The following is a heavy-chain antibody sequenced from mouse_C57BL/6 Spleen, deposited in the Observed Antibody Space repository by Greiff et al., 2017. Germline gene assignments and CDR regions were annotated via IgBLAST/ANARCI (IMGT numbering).Heavy chain of an antibody. D-gene: IGHD2-3*01. CDR1: GFTFSDYY. CDR3: ARDDDGYSWFAY. V-gene: IGHV5-16*01. CDR2: INYDGSST. J-gene: IGHJ3*01. Sequence: EVKLVESEGGLVQPGSSMKLSCTASGFTFSDYYMAWVRQVPEKGLEWVANINYDGSSTYYLDSLKSRFIISRDNAKNILYLQMSSLKSEDTATXYCARDDDGYSWFAYWGQGTLVTVAA.